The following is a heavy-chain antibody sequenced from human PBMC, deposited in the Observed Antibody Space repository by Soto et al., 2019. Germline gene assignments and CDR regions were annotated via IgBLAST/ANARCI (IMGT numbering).Heavy chain of an antibody. CDR2: IYYSGST. D-gene: IGHD3-16*01. Sequence: SETLSLTCTVSGGSISSGDYYWSWIRQPPGKGLEWIGYIYYSGSTYYNPSLKSRVTISVDTSKNQFSLKLSSVTAADTAVYYCARGPFGGGFGILFDYWGQGTLVTVSS. V-gene: IGHV4-30-4*01. J-gene: IGHJ4*02. CDR1: GGSISSGDYY. CDR3: ARGPFGGGFGILFDY.